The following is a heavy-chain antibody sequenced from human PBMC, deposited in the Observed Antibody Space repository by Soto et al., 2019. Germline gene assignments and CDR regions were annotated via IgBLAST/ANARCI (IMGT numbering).Heavy chain of an antibody. CDR3: ARNRLDGYDFDS. V-gene: IGHV4-4*02. J-gene: IGHJ4*02. Sequence: QVSLQESAPGLVKPSGTLSLTSPVPKGSFSGGNWWGWFGQSPGKGLEWIGEVAQNGYFGSIRSLKGRLTILLDKPTNRFSLRLTSVTAADTAVYYCARNRLDGYDFDSWGQGILVTVSS. CDR1: KGSFSGGNW. D-gene: IGHD5-12*01. CDR2: VAQNGYF.